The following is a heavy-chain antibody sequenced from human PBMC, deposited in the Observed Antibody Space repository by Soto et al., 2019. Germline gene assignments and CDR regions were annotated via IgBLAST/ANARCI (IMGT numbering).Heavy chain of an antibody. CDR1: GFTFSSYG. CDR2: MWYDGSNK. V-gene: IGHV3-33*01. CDR3: ARDPINNWNYVQYYFDY. Sequence: GGSLRLSCAASGFTFSSYGMHWVRQAPGKGLEWVAVMWYDGSNKYYADSVKGRFPISRDNSKNTLYLQMNSLRAEDTAVYYCARDPINNWNYVQYYFDYWGQGTLVTVSS. D-gene: IGHD1-7*01. J-gene: IGHJ4*02.